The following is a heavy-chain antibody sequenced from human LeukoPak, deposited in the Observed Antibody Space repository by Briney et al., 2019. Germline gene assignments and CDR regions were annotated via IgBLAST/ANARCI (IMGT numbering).Heavy chain of an antibody. CDR3: AKAVAGTGYYYYYMDV. Sequence: PGGSLRLSCAASGFSFSSYAMTWVRQAPGKGLEWVSSISASGGSTYYADSVKGRFTISRDNSKNTLYLQMNSLRVEDTAVYYCAKAVAGTGYYYYYMDVWGKGTTVTVSS. CDR2: ISASGGST. V-gene: IGHV3-23*01. CDR1: GFSFSSYA. D-gene: IGHD6-19*01. J-gene: IGHJ6*03.